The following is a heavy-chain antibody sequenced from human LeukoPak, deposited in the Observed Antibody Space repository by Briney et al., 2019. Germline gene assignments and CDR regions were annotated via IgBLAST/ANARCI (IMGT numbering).Heavy chain of an antibody. D-gene: IGHD6-13*01. V-gene: IGHV4-39*07. J-gene: IGHJ3*02. CDR1: GHSISSSRHY. CDR3: ATPGRSSWYKGDAFDI. CDR2: IYYSGTT. Sequence: SATLSLTCTVSGHSISSSRHYWGWIRQPPGKGLEWIGTIYYSGTTYYNPSLKSRVTISVDTSKNQFSLKLSSVTAADTAVYYCATPGRSSWYKGDAFDIWGQGTMVTVSS.